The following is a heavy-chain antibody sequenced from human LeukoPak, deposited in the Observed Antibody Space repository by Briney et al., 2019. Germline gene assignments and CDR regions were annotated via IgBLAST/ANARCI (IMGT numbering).Heavy chain of an antibody. Sequence: ASVKVSCKASGYTFTSYYMHWVRQAPGQGLEWMGIINPSGGSTSYAQKFQGRVTMTRDMSTGTVYMELSSLRSEDTAVYYCARDRWGYYMDVWGKGTTVTVSS. CDR2: INPSGGST. J-gene: IGHJ6*03. D-gene: IGHD3-16*01. V-gene: IGHV1-46*01. CDR3: ARDRWGYYMDV. CDR1: GYTFTSYY.